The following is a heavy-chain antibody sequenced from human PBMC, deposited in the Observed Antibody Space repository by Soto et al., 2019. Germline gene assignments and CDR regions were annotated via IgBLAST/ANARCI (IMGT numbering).Heavy chain of an antibody. D-gene: IGHD3-16*01. CDR1: GGTFSSYA. Sequence: VASVKVSCKASGGTFSSYAISWVRQAPGQGLEWMGGIIPIFGTANYAQKFQGRVTITADESTSTAYMELSSLRSEDTAVYYCARGFGQTPYYYYGMDVWGQGTTVTVS. CDR3: ARGFGQTPYYYYGMDV. V-gene: IGHV1-69*13. J-gene: IGHJ6*02. CDR2: IIPIFGTA.